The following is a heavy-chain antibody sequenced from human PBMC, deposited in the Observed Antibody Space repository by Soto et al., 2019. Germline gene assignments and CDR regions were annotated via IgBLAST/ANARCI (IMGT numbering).Heavy chain of an antibody. CDR3: ARAYARGYYFDY. V-gene: IGHV3-11*06. D-gene: IGHD2-2*01. Sequence: PGGSLRLSCAASGFTFSDYYMSWIRQAPGKGLEWVSCISSSSSYTNYADSVKGRFTISRDNAKNSLYLQMNSLRAEDTAVYYCARAYARGYYFDYWGQGTLVTVSS. CDR1: GFTFSDYY. CDR2: ISSSSSYT. J-gene: IGHJ4*02.